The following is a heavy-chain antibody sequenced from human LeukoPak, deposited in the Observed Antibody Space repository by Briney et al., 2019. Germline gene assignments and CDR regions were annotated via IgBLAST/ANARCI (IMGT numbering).Heavy chain of an antibody. D-gene: IGHD4-17*01. Sequence: ASVKVSCKASGYTFTSYYIHWVRQAPGQGLEWMGIINPSGGSTSYPQKFQGRVTMTRDTSTSTVYMELSSLRSEDTAVYYCARSIDYGDYEYYYGMDVWGQGTTVTVSS. V-gene: IGHV1-46*01. CDR3: ARSIDYGDYEYYYGMDV. J-gene: IGHJ6*02. CDR2: INPSGGST. CDR1: GYTFTSYY.